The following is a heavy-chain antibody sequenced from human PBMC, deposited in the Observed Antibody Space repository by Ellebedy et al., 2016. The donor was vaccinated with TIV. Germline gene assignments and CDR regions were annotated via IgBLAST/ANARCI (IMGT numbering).Heavy chain of an antibody. J-gene: IGHJ6*02. Sequence: PSETLSLTCSVSGGSIRGYYWTWIRQTPGQGLEWIGNIDYSGSTKDNPALKSRITIAIDRSKNQFSLNLRSASAADTAVYFCERDGVDGMDVWGQGTTVVVSS. D-gene: IGHD2-15*01. V-gene: IGHV4-59*01. CDR1: GGSIRGYY. CDR3: ERDGVDGMDV. CDR2: IDYSGST.